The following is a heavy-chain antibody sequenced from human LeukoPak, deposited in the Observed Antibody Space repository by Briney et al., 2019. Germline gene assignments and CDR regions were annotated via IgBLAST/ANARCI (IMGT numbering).Heavy chain of an antibody. Sequence: SQTLSLTCTVSGGSISSGSYYWSWIRQPAGKGLEWIGRIYTSGSTNYNPSLKSRVTISVDTSKNQFSLKLISVTAADTAVYYCARVAGGGNSGYWGQGSLVTVSS. CDR3: ARVAGGGNSGY. D-gene: IGHD4-23*01. V-gene: IGHV4-61*02. CDR2: IYTSGST. CDR1: GGSISSGSYY. J-gene: IGHJ4*02.